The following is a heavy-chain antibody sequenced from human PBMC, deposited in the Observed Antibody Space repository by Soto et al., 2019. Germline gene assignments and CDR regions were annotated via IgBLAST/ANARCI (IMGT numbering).Heavy chain of an antibody. CDR3: ARARYSGSFNNFDY. J-gene: IGHJ4*02. D-gene: IGHD1-26*01. Sequence: QVQLVKSGAEVKRPGASVKVSCKASGYSFTDDYIHWVRQAPGQGLAWMGWINPDTGDTNYAQNFQGRVTMTRDTSISTMYIELNRLTSDDTAVYYCARARYSGSFNNFDYWGQGTLVTVSS. CDR2: INPDTGDT. CDR1: GYSFTDDY. V-gene: IGHV1-2*02.